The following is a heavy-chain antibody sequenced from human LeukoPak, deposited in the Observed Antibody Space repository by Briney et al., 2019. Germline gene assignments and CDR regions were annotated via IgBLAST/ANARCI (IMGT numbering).Heavy chain of an antibody. Sequence: ASVKVSCKVSGYTLTEMSIHWVRQAPGGALEWMGGFDPEDGETVYAPKFQGRVTMTEDTSADTAYMELSSLRSEDTAVYSCTTCLNGAVQPAAIYYYGMDVWGQGTTVTVSS. CDR1: GYTLTEMS. V-gene: IGHV1-24*01. D-gene: IGHD2-2*01. J-gene: IGHJ6*02. CDR3: TTCLNGAVQPAAIYYYGMDV. CDR2: FDPEDGET.